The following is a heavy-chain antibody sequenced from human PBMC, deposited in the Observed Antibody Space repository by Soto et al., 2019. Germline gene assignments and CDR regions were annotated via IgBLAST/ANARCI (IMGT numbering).Heavy chain of an antibody. CDR2: ISGTGGST. Sequence: GGSLRLSCAASGFTFSSYAMSWVRQAPGEGLEWVSAISGTGGSTYYADSVKGRFTISRDNSKNTLYLQMNSLRAEDTAVYYCAKNWDTTSSSSSHWGQGTLVTVSS. CDR1: GFTFSSYA. D-gene: IGHD6-6*01. J-gene: IGHJ4*02. V-gene: IGHV3-23*01. CDR3: AKNWDTTSSSSSH.